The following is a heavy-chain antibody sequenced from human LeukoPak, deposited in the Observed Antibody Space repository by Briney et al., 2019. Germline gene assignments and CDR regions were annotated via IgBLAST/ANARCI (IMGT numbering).Heavy chain of an antibody. J-gene: IGHJ4*02. D-gene: IGHD6-19*01. Sequence: SETLSLTCTVSGGSISSYYWSWIRQPPGKGLEWVGYIYYCGSTNYNPSLKSRVTISVDTSKNQFSLKLSSVTAADTAVYYCARVYSSGWPDYFDYWGQGTLVTVSS. CDR1: GGSISSYY. V-gene: IGHV4-59*01. CDR2: IYYCGST. CDR3: ARVYSSGWPDYFDY.